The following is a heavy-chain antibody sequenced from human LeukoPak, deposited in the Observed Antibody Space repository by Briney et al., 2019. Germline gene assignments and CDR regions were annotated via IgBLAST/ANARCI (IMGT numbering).Heavy chain of an antibody. V-gene: IGHV4-39*07. CDR1: GGSISSSSYY. CDR3: ARDLGEGDAFDI. Sequence: SETLSLTCTVSGGSISSSSYYWGWIRQPPGKGLEWIGSIFYSGSTFYNPSLKSRVTISVDTSKNQFSLKLSSVTAADTAVYYCARDLGEGDAFDIWGQGTMVTVSS. J-gene: IGHJ3*02. CDR2: IFYSGST.